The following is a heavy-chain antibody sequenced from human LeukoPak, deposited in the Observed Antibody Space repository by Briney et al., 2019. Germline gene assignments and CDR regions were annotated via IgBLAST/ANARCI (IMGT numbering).Heavy chain of an antibody. CDR3: ARQGNTVTTNWFDP. V-gene: IGHV4-39*01. J-gene: IGHJ5*02. CDR1: GGSISSSSYY. CDR2: IYYSGST. Sequence: PSETLSLTCTVSGGSISSSSYYWGWIRQPPGKGLEWIGSIYYSGSTYYNPSLKSRVTISVDASKNQFSLKLSSVTAADTAVYYCARQGNTVTTNWFDPWGQGTLVTVSS. D-gene: IGHD4-11*01.